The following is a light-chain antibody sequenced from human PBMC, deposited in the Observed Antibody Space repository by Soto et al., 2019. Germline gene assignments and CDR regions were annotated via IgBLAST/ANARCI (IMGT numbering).Light chain of an antibody. Sequence: DIQLTQSPSFLSASVGDRVTITCRASQGISSYLAWYQQKPGKAPKLLIYAASTLQSGVPSRFSGSGSGTEFTLTISSLQPEDFATYYCHQLNPYPFTFGPGTKLDIK. J-gene: IGKJ3*01. CDR3: HQLNPYPFT. CDR1: QGISSY. CDR2: AAS. V-gene: IGKV1-9*01.